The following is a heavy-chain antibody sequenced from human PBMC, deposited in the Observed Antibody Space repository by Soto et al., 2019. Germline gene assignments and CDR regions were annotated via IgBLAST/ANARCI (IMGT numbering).Heavy chain of an antibody. J-gene: IGHJ4*02. CDR2: ITVDGGST. D-gene: IGHD1-26*01. V-gene: IGHV3-23*01. CDR3: VRDRSGSYLEGFDY. CDR1: GFTFNTFA. Sequence: SLRLSCAASGFTFNTFALTWVRQAPGKGLEWVSSITVDGGSTYYVDSVKGRFTISRDNARNSVFLEMKSLRAEDTAVYSCVRDRSGSYLEGFDYWGQGTLVTVSS.